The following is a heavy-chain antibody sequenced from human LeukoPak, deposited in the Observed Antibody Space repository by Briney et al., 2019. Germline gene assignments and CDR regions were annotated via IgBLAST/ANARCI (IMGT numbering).Heavy chain of an antibody. V-gene: IGHV4-4*07. D-gene: IGHD3-3*01. J-gene: IGHJ5*02. CDR2: IYTSGST. CDR1: GGSISSYY. Sequence: SETLSLTCTVSGGSISSYYWSWIRQPAGKGLEWIGRIYTSGSTNYNPSLKSRVTMSVDTSKNQFSLKLSSVTAADTAVYYCAREPYYDFWSGYYSHRGDWFDPWGQGTLVTVFS. CDR3: AREPYYDFWSGYYSHRGDWFDP.